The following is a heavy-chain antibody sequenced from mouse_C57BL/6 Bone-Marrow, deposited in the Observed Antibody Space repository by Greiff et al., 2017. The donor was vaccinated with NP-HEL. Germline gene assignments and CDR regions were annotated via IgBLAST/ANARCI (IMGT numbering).Heavy chain of an antibody. V-gene: IGHV1-59*01. Sequence: QVQLQQSGAELVRPGTSVKLSCKASGYTFTSYWMHWVKQRPGQGLEWIGVIDPSDSYTNYNQKFKGKATLTVDTSSSTAYMQLSSLTSEDSAVYYCARVSTMDRWFAYWGQGTLVTVSA. CDR1: GYTFTSYW. CDR2: IDPSDSYT. J-gene: IGHJ3*01. CDR3: ARVSTMDRWFAY. D-gene: IGHD2-1*01.